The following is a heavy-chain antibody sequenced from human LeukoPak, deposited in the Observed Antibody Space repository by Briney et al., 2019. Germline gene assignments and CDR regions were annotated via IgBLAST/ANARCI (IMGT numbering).Heavy chain of an antibody. CDR2: ISPSGAST. CDR3: ARGPTMITFGGVIAIGDY. CDR1: GYTFTRYY. J-gene: IGHJ4*02. Sequence: ASVKVSCKASGYTFTRYYMHWVRQAPGQGLEWMGIISPSGASTSYAQKFQGRVTMTTDTSTSTAYMVLRSLRSDDTAVYYCARGPTMITFGGVIAIGDYWGQGTLVTVSS. V-gene: IGHV1-46*01. D-gene: IGHD3-16*02.